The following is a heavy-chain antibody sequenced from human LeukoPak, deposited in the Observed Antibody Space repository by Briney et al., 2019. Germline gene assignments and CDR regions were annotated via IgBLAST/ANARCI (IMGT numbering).Heavy chain of an antibody. J-gene: IGHJ4*02. CDR3: ARSTPSLDS. CDR1: GFTFSSYG. CDR2: IKQDESEK. Sequence: PGGSLRLSCAASGFTFSSYGMHWVRQAPGKGLEWVANIKQDESEKYYLDSVKGRFTISRDNAKRSLFLQMNSLRAEDTAVYYCARSTPSLDSWGQGTLVTVSS. V-gene: IGHV3-7*01. D-gene: IGHD5/OR15-5a*01.